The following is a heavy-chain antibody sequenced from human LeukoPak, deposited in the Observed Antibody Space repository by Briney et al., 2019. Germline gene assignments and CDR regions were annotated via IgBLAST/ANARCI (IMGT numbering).Heavy chain of an antibody. CDR2: ISSSSSYI. CDR1: GFTFSSYS. J-gene: IGHJ4*02. CDR3: ARAYSSSSGGLCGY. Sequence: GGSLRLSCAASGFTFSSYSMNWVRQAPGKGLEWVSSISSSSSYIYYADSVKGRFTISRDNAKNSLYLHMNSLRAEDTAVYYCARAYSSSSGGLCGYWGQGTLVTVSS. V-gene: IGHV3-21*01. D-gene: IGHD6-6*01.